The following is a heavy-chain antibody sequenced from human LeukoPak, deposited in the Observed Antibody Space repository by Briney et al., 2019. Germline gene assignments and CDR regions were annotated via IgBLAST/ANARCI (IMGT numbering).Heavy chain of an antibody. CDR2: INHSGST. CDR3: ARAVLSDYYGSGSYYIYGY. D-gene: IGHD3-10*01. Sequence: SETLSLTCAVYGGSFSGYYRSWIRQPPGKGLEWIGEINHSGSTNYNPSLRSRVTISVDTSKNQFSLKLSSVTAADTAVYYCARAVLSDYYGSGSYYIYGYWGQGTLVTVSS. V-gene: IGHV4-34*01. J-gene: IGHJ4*02. CDR1: GGSFSGYY.